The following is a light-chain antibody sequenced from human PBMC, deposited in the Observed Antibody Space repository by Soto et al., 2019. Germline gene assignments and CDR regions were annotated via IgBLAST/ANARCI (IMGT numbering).Light chain of an antibody. V-gene: IGLV2-8*01. Sequence: QSALTQPPSASGSPGQSVTISCTGTSSDIGGYNFVSWYQQHPGKAPKLIIYEVNKPPSGVPDRFSGSKSGNTDSLTVSGLQADDEGDYYCSSYAGTNNLGVFGGGTKLTVL. CDR2: EVN. CDR1: SSDIGGYNF. J-gene: IGLJ3*02. CDR3: SSYAGTNNLGV.